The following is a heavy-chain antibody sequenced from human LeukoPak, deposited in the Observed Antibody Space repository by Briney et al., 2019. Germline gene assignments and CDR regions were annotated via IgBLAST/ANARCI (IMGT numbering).Heavy chain of an antibody. CDR2: IYYSGST. D-gene: IGHD3-3*01. Sequence: PSETLSLTCTVSGGSISSGDYYWRWIRQPPGKGLEWIGYIYYSGSTYYNPSLKSRVTISVDTSKNQFSLKLSSVTAADTAVYYCARDRAYDFWSGYYKEFDYWGQGTLVTVSS. CDR1: GGSISSGDYY. V-gene: IGHV4-30-4*01. CDR3: ARDRAYDFWSGYYKEFDY. J-gene: IGHJ4*02.